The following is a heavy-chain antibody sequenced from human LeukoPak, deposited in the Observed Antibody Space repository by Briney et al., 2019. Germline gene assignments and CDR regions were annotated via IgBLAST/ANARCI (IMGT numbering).Heavy chain of an antibody. D-gene: IGHD5-24*01. CDR2: IDPSDSYT. J-gene: IGHJ4*02. V-gene: IGHV5-10-1*01. CDR1: GYGFTSYW. CDR3: ARQVGYKDFDY. Sequence: GESLKISCRGSGYGFTSYWISWVRQMPGKGLEWMGKIDPSDSYTNYSPSFQGHVTISADKSISTAYLQWSSLKASDTAMYYCARQVGYKDFDYWGQGTLVTVSS.